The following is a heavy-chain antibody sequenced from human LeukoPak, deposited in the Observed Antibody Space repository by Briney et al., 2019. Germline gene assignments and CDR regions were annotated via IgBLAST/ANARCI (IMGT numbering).Heavy chain of an antibody. CDR2: IIPIFGTA. J-gene: IGHJ6*04. V-gene: IGHV1-69*06. CDR3: ARAVEVRRSRYYYYGVDV. CDR1: GGTFSSYA. Sequence: GASVKVSCKASGGTFSSYAISWVRQSPGQGLEWLGGIIPIFGTANYAQKFQGRVTITADKSTSTAYMELSSLRSEDTAVYYCARAVEVRRSRYYYYGVDVWGKGTTVTVSS. D-gene: IGHD3-10*01.